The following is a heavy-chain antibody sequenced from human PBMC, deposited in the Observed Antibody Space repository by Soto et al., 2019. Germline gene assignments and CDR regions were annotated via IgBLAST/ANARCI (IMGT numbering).Heavy chain of an antibody. CDR1: GASISSYY. J-gene: IGHJ4*02. CDR3: SYGDSPGPIDH. D-gene: IGHD4-17*01. Sequence: SLTCSFSGASISSYYWSWFRQAPGKGLEYIGYIHNGERTNYNPSLESRVTISADTSKNQFSLRLSSVTAADTAMYYCSYGDSPGPIDHWGQGTLVTVSS. CDR2: IHNGERT. V-gene: IGHV4-59*01.